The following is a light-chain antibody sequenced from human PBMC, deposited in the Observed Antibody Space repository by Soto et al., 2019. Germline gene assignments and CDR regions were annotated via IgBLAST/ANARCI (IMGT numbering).Light chain of an antibody. J-gene: IGKJ1*01. CDR1: QSGSGNY. CDR3: QHFGGTTFT. V-gene: IGKV3-20*01. CDR2: GVS. Sequence: EIVLTQSPGTLSLSLGERATLSCRASQSGSGNYLSWYQQKPGQAPRLLIYGVSSRATGIPDRFSGGGSGTHFTLTISRLEPGDFAVYYCQHFGGTTFTFGQGTKVDIK.